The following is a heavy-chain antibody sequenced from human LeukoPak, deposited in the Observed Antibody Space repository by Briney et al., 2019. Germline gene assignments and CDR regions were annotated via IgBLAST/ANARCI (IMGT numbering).Heavy chain of an antibody. CDR1: GFTVSDNY. CDR2: IYSGGST. CDR3: ARDSGTTAV. Sequence: PGGSLRLSCAASGFTVSDNYMSWARQAPGQGLEWVSVIYSGGSTYYADSVKGRFTISRDNSKNTMYLQMNSLRAEDTAVYYCARDSGTTAVRGQGTTVTVSS. D-gene: IGHD3-10*01. J-gene: IGHJ6*02. V-gene: IGHV3-66*01.